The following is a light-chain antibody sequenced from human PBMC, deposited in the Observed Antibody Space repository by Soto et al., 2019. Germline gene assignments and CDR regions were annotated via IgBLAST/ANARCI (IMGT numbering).Light chain of an antibody. CDR1: QGIRSA. Sequence: AIQVTQSPSSLSASVGDSVTITCRTSQGIRSALGWYQQKPGKVPKVLIYAASTLRSGVPSRFSGSGSGRDFTLTISSLQPEDFATYYCLLDYSYFWAFGQGTKVEVK. CDR3: LLDYSYFWA. J-gene: IGKJ1*01. V-gene: IGKV1-6*01. CDR2: AAS.